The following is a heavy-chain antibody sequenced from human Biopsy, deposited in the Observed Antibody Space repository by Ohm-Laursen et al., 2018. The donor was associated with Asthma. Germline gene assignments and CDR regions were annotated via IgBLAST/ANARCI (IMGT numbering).Heavy chain of an antibody. J-gene: IGHJ4*02. CDR3: ASDFPKDYVRYNFQF. V-gene: IGHV1-24*01. D-gene: IGHD4-17*01. Sequence: SVKVSCQVSGYSLTDLSMHWVRQAPGQGLEWMGGHDHEEGGTVNAWRFQGRVTMTEDTSTDTAYMELSSLSSDDTAVYYCASDFPKDYVRYNFQFWGQGTLVTVSS. CDR2: HDHEEGGT. CDR1: GYSLTDLS.